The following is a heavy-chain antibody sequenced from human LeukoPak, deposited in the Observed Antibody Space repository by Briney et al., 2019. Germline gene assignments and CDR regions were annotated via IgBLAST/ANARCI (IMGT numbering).Heavy chain of an antibody. CDR2: IYSGGST. Sequence: GGSLRLSCAASGFTVSSNYMSWVRQAPGKGLEWASVIYSGGSTYYADSVKGRFTISRDNSRNALYLQMNSLRAEDTAVYYCAKGGYSYGLRRYYFDYWGQGTLVTVSS. CDR3: AKGGYSYGLRRYYFDY. D-gene: IGHD5-18*01. J-gene: IGHJ4*02. CDR1: GFTVSSNY. V-gene: IGHV3-53*01.